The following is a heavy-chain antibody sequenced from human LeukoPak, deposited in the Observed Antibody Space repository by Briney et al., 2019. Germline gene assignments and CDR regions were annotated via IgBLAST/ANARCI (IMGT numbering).Heavy chain of an antibody. D-gene: IGHD6-13*01. J-gene: IGHJ2*01. V-gene: IGHV4-59*01. CDR1: GGSIRSYY. Sequence: SETLSLTCTVSGGSIRSYYWSWIRQPPGKGLEWIGYIYYSGSTNYNPSLKSRVTISVDTSKNQFSLKLSSVPAADTAVYYCARVYYSNSYDYWYFDLWGRGTLVTVSS. CDR3: ARVYYSNSYDYWYFDL. CDR2: IYYSGST.